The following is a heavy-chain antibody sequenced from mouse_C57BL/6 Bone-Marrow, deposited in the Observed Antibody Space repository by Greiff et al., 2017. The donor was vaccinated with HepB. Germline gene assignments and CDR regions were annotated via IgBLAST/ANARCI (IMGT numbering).Heavy chain of an antibody. Sequence: VQGVESGAELVRPGTSVKMSCKASGYTFTNYWIGWAKQRPGHGLEWIGDIYPGGGYTNYNEKFKGKATLTADKSSSTAYMQFSSLTSEDSAIYYCARRVSTMAPYYFDYWGQGTTLTVSS. J-gene: IGHJ2*01. D-gene: IGHD2-1*01. CDR1: GYTFTNYW. CDR2: IYPGGGYT. CDR3: ARRVSTMAPYYFDY. V-gene: IGHV1-63*01.